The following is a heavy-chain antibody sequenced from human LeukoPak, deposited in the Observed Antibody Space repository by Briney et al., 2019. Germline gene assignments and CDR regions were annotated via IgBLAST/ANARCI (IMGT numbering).Heavy chain of an antibody. CDR1: GYTFTSYG. CDR3: ARGADIVVVPAASNWFDP. V-gene: IGHV1-18*01. Sequence: ALVKVSCKASGYTFTSYGISWVRQAPGQGLEWMGWISAYNGNTNYAQKLQGRVTMTTDTSTSTAYMELRSLRSDDTAVYYCARGADIVVVPAASNWFDPWGQGTLVTVSS. CDR2: ISAYNGNT. D-gene: IGHD2-2*01. J-gene: IGHJ5*02.